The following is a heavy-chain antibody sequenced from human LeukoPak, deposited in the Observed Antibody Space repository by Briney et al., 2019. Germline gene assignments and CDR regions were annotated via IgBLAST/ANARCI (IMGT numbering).Heavy chain of an antibody. J-gene: IGHJ2*01. D-gene: IGHD1-26*01. Sequence: SETLSLTCTVSGGSISSYYWSWIRQPPGKGLEWIGEINHSGSTNYNPSLKSRVTISVDTSKNQFSLKLSSVTAADTAVYYCARKTSGSYSRYWYFDLWGRGTLVTVSS. CDR1: GGSISSYY. CDR3: ARKTSGSYSRYWYFDL. CDR2: INHSGST. V-gene: IGHV4-34*01.